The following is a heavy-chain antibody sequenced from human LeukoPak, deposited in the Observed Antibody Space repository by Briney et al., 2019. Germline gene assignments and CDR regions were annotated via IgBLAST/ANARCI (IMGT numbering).Heavy chain of an antibody. CDR2: TYHSGST. V-gene: IGHV4-59*01. D-gene: IGHD3-10*01. CDR1: GGSISGYY. J-gene: IGHJ6*03. CDR3: ARRLEGSGSYYYYYYMDV. Sequence: SETLSLTCTVSGGSISGYYWTWIRQPPGKGLEWIGYTYHSGSTNFNPSLKSRVTMSVDTSKNQFSLKLSSVTTADTAVYYCARRLEGSGSYYYYYYMDVWGKGTTVTVSS.